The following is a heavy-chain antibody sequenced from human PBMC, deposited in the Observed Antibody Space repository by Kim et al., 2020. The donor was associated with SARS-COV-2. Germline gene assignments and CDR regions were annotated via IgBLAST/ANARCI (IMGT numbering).Heavy chain of an antibody. J-gene: IGHJ4*02. CDR3: ARGWFGELGIIDY. Sequence: YSQKFQGRVTITMDTSASTAYMELSSLRSEDTAVYYCARGWFGELGIIDYWGQGTLVTVSS. D-gene: IGHD3-10*01. V-gene: IGHV1-3*01.